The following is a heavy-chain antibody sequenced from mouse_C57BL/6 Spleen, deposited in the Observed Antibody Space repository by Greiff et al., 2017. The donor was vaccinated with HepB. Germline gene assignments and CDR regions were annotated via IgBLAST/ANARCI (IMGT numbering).Heavy chain of an antibody. CDR2: IDPSDSYN. Sequence: QVQLQQPGAELVMPGASVKLSCKASGYTFTSYWMHWVKQRPGQGLEWIGEIDPSDSYNNYNQKFKGKSTLTVDKSSSTAYMQLSSLTSEDSAVYYCARRSSGYGNLHYYAMDYWGQGTSVTVSS. CDR3: ARRSSGYGNLHYYAMDY. J-gene: IGHJ4*01. CDR1: GYTFTSYW. V-gene: IGHV1-69*01. D-gene: IGHD3-2*02.